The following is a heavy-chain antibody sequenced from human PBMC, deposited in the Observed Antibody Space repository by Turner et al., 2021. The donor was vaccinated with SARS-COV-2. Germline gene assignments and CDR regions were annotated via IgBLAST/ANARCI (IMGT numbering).Heavy chain of an antibody. CDR3: ARDQEGWKFDY. CDR2: ISYDGSNK. V-gene: IGHV3-30*04. J-gene: IGHJ4*02. CDR1: GFTFSSYA. D-gene: IGHD1-1*01. Sequence: QVHLVESGGGVVQPGRSLRLTCAASGFTFSSYAMHWVRQAAGKGLEWVAVISYDGSNKYYADSVKGRFTISRDNSKNTLYLQMNSLRAEDTAVYYCARDQEGWKFDYWGQGTLVTVSS.